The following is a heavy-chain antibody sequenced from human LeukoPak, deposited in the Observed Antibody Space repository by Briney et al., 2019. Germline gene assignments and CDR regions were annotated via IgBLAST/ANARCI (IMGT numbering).Heavy chain of an antibody. CDR1: GFTFSSYA. V-gene: IGHV3-23*01. J-gene: IGHJ4*02. CDR2: ISGSGGST. CDR3: AKASWVSNTDAVR. D-gene: IGHD6-13*01. Sequence: GGSLRLSCAASGFTFSSYAMNWVRQAPGKGLEWVSVISGSGGSTYYADSVTGRFTLSSDRSRNMVHLQLNNLRVEDTAIYYCAKASWVSNTDAVRWGQGTLVTVSS.